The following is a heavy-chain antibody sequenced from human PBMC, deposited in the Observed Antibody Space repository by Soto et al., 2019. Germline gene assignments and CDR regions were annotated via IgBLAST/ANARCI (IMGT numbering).Heavy chain of an antibody. CDR1: GYTFTSYY. J-gene: IGHJ6*02. CDR2: INPSGGST. V-gene: IGHV1-46*01. D-gene: IGHD3-10*01. CDR3: ARDLPSVLLWFGEREASLYYYYCGMDV. Sequence: ASVKVSCKASGYTFTSYYMHWVRQAPGQGLEWMGIINPSGGSTSYAQKFQGRVTMTRDTSTSTVYMELSSLRSEDTAVYYCARDLPSVLLWFGEREASLYYYYCGMDVWGQGTTVTVSS.